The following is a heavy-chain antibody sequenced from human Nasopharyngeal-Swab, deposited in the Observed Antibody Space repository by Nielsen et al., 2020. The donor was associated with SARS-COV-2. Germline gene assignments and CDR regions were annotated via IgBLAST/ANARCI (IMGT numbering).Heavy chain of an antibody. J-gene: IGHJ4*02. CDR2: ISGSGSRT. V-gene: IGHV3-23*01. CDR3: VASGTTVD. CDR1: GFTFSSYA. Sequence: GGSLRLSCAASGFTFSSYAMNWVRQAPGKGLEWVSGISGSGSRTYYADSVKGRFTISRDNSKNTLYLQMNSLRAEDTAVYYCVASGTTVDWGRGTLVTVSS. D-gene: IGHD1-7*01.